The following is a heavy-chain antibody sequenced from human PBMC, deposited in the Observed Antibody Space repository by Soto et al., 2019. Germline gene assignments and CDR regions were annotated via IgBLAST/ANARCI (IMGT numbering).Heavy chain of an antibody. J-gene: IGHJ6*02. V-gene: IGHV4-31*03. CDR1: GGSISSGGYY. CDR3: ARELRSYYYTMDV. Sequence: QVQLQESGRGLVKPSQTLSLTCTVSGGSISSGGYYWSWIRQHPGKGLEWIGYIYYSGSTYYNPSLKSRVTLSVDTSKNQYSLKLSSVTAADTAVYYCARELRSYYYTMDVWGQGTTVTVPS. D-gene: IGHD5-12*01. CDR2: IYYSGST.